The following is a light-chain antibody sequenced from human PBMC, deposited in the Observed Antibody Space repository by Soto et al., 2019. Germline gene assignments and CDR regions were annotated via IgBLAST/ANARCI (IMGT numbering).Light chain of an antibody. J-gene: IGKJ3*01. CDR1: QSFSSSY. CDR3: HHYYSAPFT. V-gene: IGKV3-20*01. CDR2: GAS. Sequence: EIVLTKSPGPLSLSPGERFTLSCRASQSFSSSYLAWYQQKPGQPPRLFIDGASNRATGIRYRFSGSGSGTDFTLTISRLEPEDFAVYHCHHYYSAPFTFGPGTKVHVK.